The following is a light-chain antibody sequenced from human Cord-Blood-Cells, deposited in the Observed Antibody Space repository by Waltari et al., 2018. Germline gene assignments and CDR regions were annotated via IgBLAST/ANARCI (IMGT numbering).Light chain of an antibody. CDR1: QSGSSSY. CDR2: GAS. J-gene: IGKJ3*01. V-gene: IGKV3-20*01. CDR3: QQYGSSRFT. Sequence: EIVLTQSPGPLSLSPGERATLPCRASQSGSSSYLAWYQQKPGQAPRLLIYGASSRATGIPDRFSGSGSGTDFTLTISRLEPEDFAVYYCQQYGSSRFTFGPGTKVDIK.